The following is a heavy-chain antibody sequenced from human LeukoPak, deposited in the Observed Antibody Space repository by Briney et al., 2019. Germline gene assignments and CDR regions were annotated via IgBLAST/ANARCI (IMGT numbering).Heavy chain of an antibody. Sequence: ASVKLSCTPSGYTFTIYGISWVRQAPGQGLGWMGWISAYNGNTNYAQKLQGRVTMTTDTSTSTAYMELRSLRSDDTAVYYCARRTTVTTYTGSWFDLWGQGTLVTVSS. D-gene: IGHD4-17*01. CDR1: GYTFTIYG. CDR3: ARRTTVTTYTGSWFDL. CDR2: ISAYNGNT. J-gene: IGHJ5*02. V-gene: IGHV1-18*01.